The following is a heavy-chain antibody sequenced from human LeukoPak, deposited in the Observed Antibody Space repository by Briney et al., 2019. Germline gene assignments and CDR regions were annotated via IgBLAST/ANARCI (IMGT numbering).Heavy chain of an antibody. Sequence: SETLSLTCTVSGGSISSYYWNWIRQPPGKGLEWIGYIYFNGYTNYCPSLKSRVTISVDTSKNQFSLRLSSVTAADTAVYYCARDPQDAFDIWGQGTVVTVSS. CDR3: ARDPQDAFDI. CDR2: IYFNGYT. V-gene: IGHV4-59*01. CDR1: GGSISSYY. J-gene: IGHJ3*02.